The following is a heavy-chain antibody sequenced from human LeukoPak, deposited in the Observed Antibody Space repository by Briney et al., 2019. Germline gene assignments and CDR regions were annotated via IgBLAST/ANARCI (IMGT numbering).Heavy chain of an antibody. D-gene: IGHD3-22*01. CDR1: AFTFDDYG. CDR2: INWNGGST. Sequence: GGSLRLSCAVSAFTFDDYGMSWVRQAPGKGLEWVSGINWNGGSTGYADSVKGRFTISRDNAKNSLYLQMNSLRAEDTALYYCARDLPRAYYDSSGSPPWGQGTMVTVSS. V-gene: IGHV3-20*04. J-gene: IGHJ3*01. CDR3: ARDLPRAYYDSSGSPP.